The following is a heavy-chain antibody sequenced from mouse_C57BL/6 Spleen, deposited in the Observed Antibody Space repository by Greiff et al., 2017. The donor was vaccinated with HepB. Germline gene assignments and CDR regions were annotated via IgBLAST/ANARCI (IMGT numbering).Heavy chain of an antibody. CDR3: ARWSYYGSSPAWFAY. V-gene: IGHV1-69*01. Sequence: QVQLKQPGAELVMPGASVKLSCKASGYTFTSYWMHWVKQRPGQGLEWIGEIDPSDSYTNYNQKFKGKSTLTVDKSSSTAYMQLSSLTSEDSAVYYCARWSYYGSSPAWFAYWGQGTLVTVSA. D-gene: IGHD1-1*01. CDR2: IDPSDSYT. J-gene: IGHJ3*01. CDR1: GYTFTSYW.